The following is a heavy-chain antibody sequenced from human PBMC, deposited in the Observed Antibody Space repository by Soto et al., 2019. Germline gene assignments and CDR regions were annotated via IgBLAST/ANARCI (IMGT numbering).Heavy chain of an antibody. J-gene: IGHJ4*02. CDR3: ASLINTALFDY. CDR1: GFTFSDYY. CDR2: ISSSGSTI. V-gene: IGHV3-11*01. Sequence: GGSLRLSCAASGFTFSDYYMSWIRQAPGKGLEWVSYISSSGSTIYYADSVRGRFTISRDNAKNSLYLQMNSLRAEDTAVYYCASLINTALFDYWGQGTLVTSPQ. D-gene: IGHD5-18*01.